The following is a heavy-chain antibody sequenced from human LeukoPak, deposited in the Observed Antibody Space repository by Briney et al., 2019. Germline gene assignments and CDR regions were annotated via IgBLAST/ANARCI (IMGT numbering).Heavy chain of an antibody. CDR1: GFTFSSYS. Sequence: PGGSLRLSCAASGFTFSSYSMNWVRQAPGKGLEWVSSISSSSSYIYYADSVKGRFTISRDNAKNSLYLQMNSLRAEDTAVYYGARILTGQGWFDPWGQGTLVTVSS. CDR3: ARILTGQGWFDP. J-gene: IGHJ5*02. CDR2: ISSSSSYI. V-gene: IGHV3-21*01. D-gene: IGHD3-9*01.